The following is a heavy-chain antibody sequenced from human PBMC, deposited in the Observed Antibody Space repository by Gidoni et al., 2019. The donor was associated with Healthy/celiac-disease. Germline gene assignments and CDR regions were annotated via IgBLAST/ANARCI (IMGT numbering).Heavy chain of an antibody. Sequence: QVQLVESGGGVVPPGRSLRLSCAASGFTFSSYGMHWVRQAPGKGLEWVAVIWYDGSNKYYADSVKGRFTISRDNSKNTLYLQMNSLRAEDTAVYYCARDNDYGDYGYFDYWGQGTLVTVSS. V-gene: IGHV3-33*08. CDR3: ARDNDYGDYGYFDY. J-gene: IGHJ4*02. CDR2: IWYDGSNK. CDR1: GFTFSSYG. D-gene: IGHD4-17*01.